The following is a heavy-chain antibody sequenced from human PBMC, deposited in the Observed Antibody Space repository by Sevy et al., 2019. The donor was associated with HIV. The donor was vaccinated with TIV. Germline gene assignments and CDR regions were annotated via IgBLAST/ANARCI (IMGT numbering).Heavy chain of an antibody. D-gene: IGHD3-10*01. V-gene: IGHV3-30-3*01. CDR3: ARESVWFGEFLNYGMDV. CDR2: ISYDGSNK. Sequence: GGSLRLSCAASGFTFSSYAMHWVRQAPGKGLEWVAVISYDGSNKYYADSVKGRFTISRDNSKNTLYLHMNSLRAEDTAVYYCARESVWFGEFLNYGMDVWGQGTTVTVSS. CDR1: GFTFSSYA. J-gene: IGHJ6*02.